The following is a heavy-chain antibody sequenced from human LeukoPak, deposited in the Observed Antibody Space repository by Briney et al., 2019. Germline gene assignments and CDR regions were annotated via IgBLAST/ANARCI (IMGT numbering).Heavy chain of an antibody. CDR2: IYHDGST. Sequence: PSETLSLTCAVSGGSISSNNWWIWVRQSPEKGLEWIGEIYHDGSTNYNPSLKSRVTISMDKSKNQLSLKLSSVTAADTAVYYCARDEDYWGQGTLVTVSS. J-gene: IGHJ4*02. CDR3: ARDEDY. CDR1: GGSISSNNW. V-gene: IGHV4-4*02.